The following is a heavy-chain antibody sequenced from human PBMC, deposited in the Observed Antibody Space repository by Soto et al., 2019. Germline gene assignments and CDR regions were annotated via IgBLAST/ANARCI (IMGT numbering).Heavy chain of an antibody. CDR2: IIPMFGSP. D-gene: IGHD6-19*01. V-gene: IGHV1-69*06. J-gene: IGHJ6*02. Sequence: SVKVSCKTSGGTLSTNAISWVRQAPGQGLEWMGAIIPMFGSPKYAQKFQGRVTITVDNPTSTIYMEMISLTSADTAVYYCARGGFVAGLYNALDAWGQGTTVTVSS. CDR3: ARGGFVAGLYNALDA. CDR1: GGTLSTNA.